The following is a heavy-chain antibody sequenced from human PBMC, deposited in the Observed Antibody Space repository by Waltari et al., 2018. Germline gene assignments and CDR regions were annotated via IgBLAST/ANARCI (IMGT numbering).Heavy chain of an antibody. CDR2: IIPIFGTA. D-gene: IGHD7-27*01. CDR3: ARGGNWGYYYYMDV. V-gene: IGHV1-69*13. Sequence: QVQLVQSGAEVKKPGSSVKVSCKASGGTLSSYAISWVRQAPGQGLEWMGRIIPIFGTANYAQKFQGRVTITADKSTSTAYMELSSLRAEDTAVYYCARGGNWGYYYYMDVWGKGTTVTISS. J-gene: IGHJ6*03. CDR1: GGTLSSYA.